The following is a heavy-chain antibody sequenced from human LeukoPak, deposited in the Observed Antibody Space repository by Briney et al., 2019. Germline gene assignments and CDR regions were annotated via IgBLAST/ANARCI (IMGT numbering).Heavy chain of an antibody. D-gene: IGHD1-26*01. CDR1: GFTFSSYA. V-gene: IGHV3-23*01. CDR3: ATALVGPTTPFDY. J-gene: IGHJ4*02. CDR2: ISGSGGNT. Sequence: GGSLRLSCVASGFTFSSYAMNWVRQAPGKGLEWVSSISGSGGNTYYADSVKGRFTISRDNSKNTLYVQMNSLRAEDTAVYYCATALVGPTTPFDYWGQGTLVTVSS.